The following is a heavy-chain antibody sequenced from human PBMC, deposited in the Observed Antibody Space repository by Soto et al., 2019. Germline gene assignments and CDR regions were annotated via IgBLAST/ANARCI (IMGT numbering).Heavy chain of an antibody. D-gene: IGHD2-2*02. CDR2: INHSGST. CDR1: GGSFSGYY. CDR3: ARWGTYCSSTSCYRAYYYGMDV. V-gene: IGHV4-34*01. Sequence: QVQLQQWGAGLLKPSETLSLTCAVYGGSFSGYYWSWIRQPPGKGLEWIGEINHSGSTNYNPSLKSRVTISGDTSKNQFYLKLSYVTAADTAVYYCARWGTYCSSTSCYRAYYYGMDVWGQGTTVTVSS. J-gene: IGHJ6*02.